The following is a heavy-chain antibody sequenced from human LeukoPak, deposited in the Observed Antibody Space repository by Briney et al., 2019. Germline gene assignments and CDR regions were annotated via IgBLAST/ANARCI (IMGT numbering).Heavy chain of an antibody. D-gene: IGHD2-2*01. CDR1: GYTFTGYY. J-gene: IGHJ3*02. CDR3: AISRGVPAAHRGGAFDI. Sequence: ASVKVSCKASGYTFTGYYMHWVRQAPGQGLQWMGWINPNSCGTNYAQTSQGRVTMTRDTSISTAYMELSRLRSDDTAVYYCAISRGVPAAHRGGAFDIWGQGTMVTVSS. CDR2: INPNSCGT. V-gene: IGHV1-2*02.